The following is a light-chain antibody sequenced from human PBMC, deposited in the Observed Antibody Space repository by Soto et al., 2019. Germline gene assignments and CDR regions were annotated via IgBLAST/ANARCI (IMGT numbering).Light chain of an antibody. V-gene: IGKV3-20*01. Sequence: EIVLTQSPGTLSLSPGERATLSCRASQSVSSSYLAWYQQKPGQAPRLLIYGASSRATGIPDRFSGSRSGTDFTLTISRLEPEDFAMYYCQQYGRSPLVTFGQVTRLEIK. CDR1: QSVSSSY. J-gene: IGKJ5*01. CDR2: GAS. CDR3: QQYGRSPLVT.